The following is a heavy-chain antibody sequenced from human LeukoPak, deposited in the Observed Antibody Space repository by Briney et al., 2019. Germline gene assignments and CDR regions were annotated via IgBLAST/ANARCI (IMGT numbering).Heavy chain of an antibody. J-gene: IGHJ4*02. CDR3: ATDPPYYYDSSGSIGVY. CDR2: ISGSGGST. V-gene: IGHV3-23*01. D-gene: IGHD3-22*01. CDR1: GFTFSSYA. Sequence: PGGSLRLSCAASGFTFSSYAMSWVRQAPGKGLEWVSAISGSGGSTYYADSVKGRFTISRDNAKNSLYLQMNSLRDEDTAVYYCATDPPYYYDSSGSIGVYWGQGTLVTVSS.